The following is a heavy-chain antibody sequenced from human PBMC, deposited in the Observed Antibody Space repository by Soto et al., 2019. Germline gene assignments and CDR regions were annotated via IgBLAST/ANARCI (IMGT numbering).Heavy chain of an antibody. D-gene: IGHD2-15*01. J-gene: IGHJ4*02. CDR3: AKTSRYCSDDSSWS. CDR1: GFTFGDYA. Sequence: GGSLRLSCAASGFTFGDYAMTWVRQAPGKGLEWVSSITGTGSHTYYADSVKGRFTISRDNSKNTLYLQMSSLRAEDTAVYYCAKTSRYCSDDSSWSWGQGTLVTVSS. CDR2: ITGTGSHT. V-gene: IGHV3-23*01.